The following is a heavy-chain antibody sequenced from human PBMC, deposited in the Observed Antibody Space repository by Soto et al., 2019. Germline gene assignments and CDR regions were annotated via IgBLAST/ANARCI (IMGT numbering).Heavy chain of an antibody. CDR3: ANVPLGGNCDY. CDR1: GFTFNNYA. CDR2: ISGTGGST. V-gene: IGHV3-23*01. J-gene: IGHJ4*02. Sequence: EVQVLDSGGGLVQPGGSLRLSCAASGFTFNNYAMNWVCQAPVKGLEWVATISGTGGSTYYEDSVKRRYTISRDNSKNTLYLQMNSLRVEDTAVYYCANVPLGGNCDYWGQGTQVTVSS.